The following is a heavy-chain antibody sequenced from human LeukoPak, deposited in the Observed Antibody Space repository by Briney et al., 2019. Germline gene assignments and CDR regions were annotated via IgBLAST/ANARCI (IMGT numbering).Heavy chain of an antibody. Sequence: PGGSLRLSCATSGFTFSSNATHWVRQAPGKGLEYVSAISSNGGSTYYANSVKGRFTISRDNSKNTLYLQMGSLRAEDMAVYYCARAPYYYYYYMDVWGKGTTVTISS. V-gene: IGHV3-64*01. CDR2: ISSNGGST. J-gene: IGHJ6*03. CDR3: ARAPYYYYYYMDV. CDR1: GFTFSSNA.